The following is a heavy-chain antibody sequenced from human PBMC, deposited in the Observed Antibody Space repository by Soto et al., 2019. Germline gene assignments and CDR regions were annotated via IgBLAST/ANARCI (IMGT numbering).Heavy chain of an antibody. J-gene: IGHJ3*02. CDR1: GFTFSSYA. CDR2: ISGSGGST. CDR3: AKEWIVVVVAATGRNDAFDI. V-gene: IGHV3-23*01. D-gene: IGHD2-15*01. Sequence: GGSLRLSCAASGFTFSSYAMSWVRQAPGKGLEWVSAISGSGGSTYYADSVKGRFTISRDNSKNKLYLQMNSLRAEDKAVYYCAKEWIVVVVAATGRNDAFDIWGQGTMVTVSS.